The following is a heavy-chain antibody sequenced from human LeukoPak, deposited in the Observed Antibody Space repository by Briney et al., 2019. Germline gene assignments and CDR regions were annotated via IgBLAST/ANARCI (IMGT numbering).Heavy chain of an antibody. CDR2: IYHSGST. D-gene: IGHD4-17*01. Sequence: SETLSLTCAVYGVSISSSNWWSWVRQPPGKGLEWIGEIYHSGSTNYNPSLKSRVTISVDKSKNQFSLKLSSVTAAGTAVYYCARGGYGDNWFDPWGQGTLVTVSS. J-gene: IGHJ5*02. CDR1: GVSISSSNW. V-gene: IGHV4-4*02. CDR3: ARGGYGDNWFDP.